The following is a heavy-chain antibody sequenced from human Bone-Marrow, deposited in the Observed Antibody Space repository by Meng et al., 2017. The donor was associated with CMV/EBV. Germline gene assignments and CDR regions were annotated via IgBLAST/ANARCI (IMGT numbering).Heavy chain of an antibody. CDR3: ARARYCSGGSCEYAVHI. CDR2: MGTGGDT. D-gene: IGHD2-15*01. V-gene: IGHV3-13*01. Sequence: GSLKISLAASGFPFSSYDMHWVRPATGEGLEGVSAMGTGGDTYFPGSVKGRFTISRENAKDSLYLQTNSLRAGDTAVYYCARARYCSGGSCEYAVHIWGQGTMVTVSS. J-gene: IGHJ3*02. CDR1: GFPFSSYD.